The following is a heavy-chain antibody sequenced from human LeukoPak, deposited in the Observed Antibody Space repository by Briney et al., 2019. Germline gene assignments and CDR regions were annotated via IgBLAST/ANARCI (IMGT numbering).Heavy chain of an antibody. Sequence: GGSLRLSCAASGFTFSSYSMNWVRQAPGKGLEWVSYISSSSSTIYYADSVKGRFTISRDNAKNSLYLQMNSLRAEDTAVYYCAREDDSGSSAFDIWGQGTMVTVSS. CDR2: ISSSSSTI. V-gene: IGHV3-48*01. CDR1: GFTFSSYS. D-gene: IGHD6-13*01. CDR3: AREDDSGSSAFDI. J-gene: IGHJ3*02.